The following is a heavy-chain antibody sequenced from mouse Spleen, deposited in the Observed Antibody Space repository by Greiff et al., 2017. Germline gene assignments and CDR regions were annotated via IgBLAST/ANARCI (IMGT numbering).Heavy chain of an antibody. J-gene: IGHJ3*01. CDR2: IDPANGNT. CDR3: ARRGDYDDPAWFAY. CDR1: GFNIKDTY. D-gene: IGHD2-4*01. Sequence: EVKLQESGAELVKPGASVKLSCTASGFNIKDTYMHWVKQRPEQGLEWIGRIDPANGNTKYDPKFQGKATITADTSSNTAYLQLSSLTSEDTAVYYCARRGDYDDPAWFAYWGQGTLVTVSA. V-gene: IGHV14-3*02.